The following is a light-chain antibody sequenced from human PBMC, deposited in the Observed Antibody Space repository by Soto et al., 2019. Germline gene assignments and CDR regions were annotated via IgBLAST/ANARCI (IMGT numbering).Light chain of an antibody. CDR1: SSNIGSSP. CDR3: AAWDDSLNGVV. V-gene: IGLV1-44*01. J-gene: IGLJ2*01. Sequence: QLVLTQPPSASGTPVQRVTISCSGSSSNIGSSPVNWYQQLPGTAPKLLIYSNNQRPSGVPDRFSGSKSGTSASLAISGLQSEDEADYYCAAWDDSLNGVVFGGGTKLTVL. CDR2: SNN.